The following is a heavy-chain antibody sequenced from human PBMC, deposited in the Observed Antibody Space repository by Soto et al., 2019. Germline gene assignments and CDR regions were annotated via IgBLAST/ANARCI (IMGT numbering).Heavy chain of an antibody. V-gene: IGHV4-4*02. CDR3: ARFSRPHDYGDYERQ. D-gene: IGHD4-17*01. CDR2: IYHSGST. CDR1: GGSISSSNW. Sequence: QVQLQESGPGLVKPSGTLSLTCAVSGGSISSSNWWSWVRQPPGKGLEWIGEIYHSGSTNYNPSLKCRVTISVDKSKNQFSLKLSSVTAADTAVYYCARFSRPHDYGDYERQWGQGTLVTVSS. J-gene: IGHJ4*02.